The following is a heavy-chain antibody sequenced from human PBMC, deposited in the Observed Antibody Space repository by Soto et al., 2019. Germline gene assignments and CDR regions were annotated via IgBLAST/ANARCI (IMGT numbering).Heavy chain of an antibody. CDR2: IYYSVST. J-gene: IGHJ6*02. CDR1: GGSFSGYY. Sequence: SEPLSLTCAVYGGSFSGYYWSWIRHPPGKGLWWIGEIYYSVSTNYNPSRKIRVTISVDTSKNRLSLELRSVTAADTAVYYCARDADIAVAGTREGRRYGKYYYYYYGMDVWGQGTTVTVSS. CDR3: ARDADIAVAGTREGRRYGKYYYYYYGMDV. V-gene: IGHV4-34*01. D-gene: IGHD6-19*01.